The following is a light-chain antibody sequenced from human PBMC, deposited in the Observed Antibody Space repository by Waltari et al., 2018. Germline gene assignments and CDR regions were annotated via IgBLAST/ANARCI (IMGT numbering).Light chain of an antibody. CDR3: QQYEGLPVT. Sequence: EIVLTQSPGTLSLSPVERVTLSRRASQSISKYLAWYQQKPGQAPRLLIYHASSRAAGIPDRFSGSGSGTDFTLSISSLEPEDFAVYYCQQYEGLPVTFGQGTKVEIK. CDR1: QSISKY. CDR2: HAS. V-gene: IGKV3-20*01. J-gene: IGKJ1*01.